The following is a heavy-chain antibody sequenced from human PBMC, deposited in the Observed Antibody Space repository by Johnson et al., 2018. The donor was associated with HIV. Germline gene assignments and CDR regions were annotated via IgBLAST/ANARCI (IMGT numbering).Heavy chain of an antibody. J-gene: IGHJ3*02. CDR2: IWYDGSNK. D-gene: IGHD3-16*01. CDR1: VFTFSSYG. Sequence: QVQLVESGGGVVQPGRSLRLSCAASVFTFSSYGMHWVRQAPGKGLEWVAVIWYDGSNKFYADSVKGRFTISRDNSKNTLYLQMNSLRAEDTAVYYCARRGRRADDAFDIWGQGTMVTVSS. V-gene: IGHV3-33*01. CDR3: ARRGRRADDAFDI.